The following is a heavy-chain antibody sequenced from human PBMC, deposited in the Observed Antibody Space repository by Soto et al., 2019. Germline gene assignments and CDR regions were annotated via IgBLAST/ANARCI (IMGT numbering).Heavy chain of an antibody. CDR3: ARHPYYDFWSGYYRPDYYYMDV. CDR1: GCSISSYY. Sequence: SETLSLTCTFSGCSISSYYWSLIRQPPGKGLEWIGYIYYSGSTNYNPSLKSRVTISVDTSKNQFSLKLSSVTAADAAVYYCARHPYYDFWSGYYRPDYYYMDVWGKGTTVTVSS. CDR2: IYYSGST. D-gene: IGHD3-3*01. J-gene: IGHJ6*03. V-gene: IGHV4-59*08.